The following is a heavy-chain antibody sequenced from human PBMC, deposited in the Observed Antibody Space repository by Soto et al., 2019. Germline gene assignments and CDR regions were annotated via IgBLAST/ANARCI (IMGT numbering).Heavy chain of an antibody. CDR2: INHDGSDK. Sequence: GGSLRLSCVTSGFTVNSYWMSWVRQTPGQGLECVARINHDGSDKNYVDSVKGRFTISRDNAKNSLFLQMNSLRADDTAVYYCTTLSWDASDWHWGLGALVTVSS. J-gene: IGHJ4*02. V-gene: IGHV3-7*03. D-gene: IGHD6-19*01. CDR3: TTLSWDASDWH. CDR1: GFTVNSYW.